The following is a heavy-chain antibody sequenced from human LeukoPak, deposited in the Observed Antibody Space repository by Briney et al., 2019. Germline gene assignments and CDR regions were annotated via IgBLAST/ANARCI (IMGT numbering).Heavy chain of an antibody. D-gene: IGHD3-16*02. CDR2: ISGGGGRT. CDR3: AKDHIRYYDYVWGSYRFDY. CDR1: GFTFSSYA. J-gene: IGHJ4*02. V-gene: IGHV3-23*01. Sequence: GGSLRLSCAASGFTFSSYAVSWVRQAPGKGLEWVSAISGGGGRTYYADSVKGRFTISRDNSKNTLYLQMNSLRAEDTAVYYCAKDHIRYYDYVWGSYRFDYWGQGTLVTVSS.